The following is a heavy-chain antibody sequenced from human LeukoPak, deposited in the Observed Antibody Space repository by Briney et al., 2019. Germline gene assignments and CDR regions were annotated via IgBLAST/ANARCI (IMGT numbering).Heavy chain of an antibody. CDR1: GFTFSGSA. V-gene: IGHV3-73*01. D-gene: IGHD3-10*01. J-gene: IGHJ6*03. CDR3: TRHVSYYGSYYYYMDV. CDR2: IRNKANSSAT. Sequence: GGSLRLSCAASGFTFSGSAIHWVRQASGKGLEWVGRIRNKANSSATAYAASVKGRFTIFRDDLKNTAYLQMNSLKTEDTAVYYCTRHVSYYGSYYYYMDVWGKGTTVTVSS.